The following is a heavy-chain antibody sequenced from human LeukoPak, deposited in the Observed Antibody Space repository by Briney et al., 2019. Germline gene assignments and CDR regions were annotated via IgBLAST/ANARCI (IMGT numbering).Heavy chain of an antibody. J-gene: IGHJ4*02. D-gene: IGHD5-24*01. CDR2: ISSSSSYI. V-gene: IGHV3-21*01. Sequence: GGSLRLSXAASGFTFSSYSMNWVRQAPGKGLEWVSSISSSSSYIYYADSVKGRFTISRDNAKNSLYLQMNSLRAEDTAVYYCARDPRDGFNYYSYWGQGTLVTVSS. CDR3: ARDPRDGFNYYSY. CDR1: GFTFSSYS.